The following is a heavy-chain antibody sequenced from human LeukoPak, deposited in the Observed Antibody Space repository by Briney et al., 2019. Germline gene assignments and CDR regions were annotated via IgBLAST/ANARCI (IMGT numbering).Heavy chain of an antibody. Sequence: PGGSLRLSCAASGSTFSSYAMHWVRQAPGKGLEWVAVISYDGSNKYYADSVKGRFTISRDNSKNTLYLQMNSLRAEDTAVYYCARDNEGATTFYYYGMDVWGQGTTVTVSS. CDR3: ARDNEGATTFYYYGMDV. V-gene: IGHV3-30-3*01. CDR2: ISYDGSNK. J-gene: IGHJ6*02. D-gene: IGHD1-26*01. CDR1: GSTFSSYA.